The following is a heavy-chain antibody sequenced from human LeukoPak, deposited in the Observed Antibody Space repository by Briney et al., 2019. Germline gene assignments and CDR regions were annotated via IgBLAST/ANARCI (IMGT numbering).Heavy chain of an antibody. CDR2: INYSGIT. V-gene: IGHV4-34*01. Sequence: SETLSLTCAVYGGSFSGYYWSWIRQPPGKGLEWIGEINYSGITNDNPSLKSRVTISVDTSKNQLSLKMNSVTAADTAVYYCARLPKKYYYGSGRNLGPAYYFDYWGQGTLVTVSS. D-gene: IGHD3-10*01. CDR3: ARLPKKYYYGSGRNLGPAYYFDY. CDR1: GGSFSGYY. J-gene: IGHJ4*02.